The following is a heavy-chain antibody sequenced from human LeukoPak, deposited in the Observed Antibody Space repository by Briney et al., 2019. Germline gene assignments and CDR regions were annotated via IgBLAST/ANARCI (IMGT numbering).Heavy chain of an antibody. CDR3: ASSRDFDAFDI. CDR2: IIPIFGTA. V-gene: IGHV1-69*06. CDR1: GGTFSSYA. Sequence: SVKVSCKASGGTFSSYAISWVRQAPGQGLEWMGGIIPIFGTANYAQKFQGRVTITADKSASTAYMELSSLRSEDTAVYYCASSRDFDAFDIWGQGTMVTVSS. D-gene: IGHD2-2*01. J-gene: IGHJ3*02.